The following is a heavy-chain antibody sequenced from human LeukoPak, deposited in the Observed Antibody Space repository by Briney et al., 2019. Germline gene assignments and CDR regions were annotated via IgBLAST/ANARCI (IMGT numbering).Heavy chain of an antibody. V-gene: IGHV3-7*01. Sequence: GGPLRLSCEVSGFTFGSYWMNGVRQAPGKGLEGVANIEQDGSEKYYVDSVKGRFTISRDNAKNSLFLQMNSLRAEDTAIYYCARSLTTLTYEGYWGQGTLVTVSS. CDR2: IEQDGSEK. J-gene: IGHJ4*02. CDR3: ARSLTTLTYEGY. CDR1: GFTFGSYW. D-gene: IGHD1-1*01.